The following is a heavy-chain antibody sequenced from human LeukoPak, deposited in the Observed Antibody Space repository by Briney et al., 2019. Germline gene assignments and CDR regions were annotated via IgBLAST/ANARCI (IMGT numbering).Heavy chain of an antibody. Sequence: GGSLRLSCAASGFTFSSYSMNWVRQAPGKGLEWVSSISSSSSKIYYADSVKGRFTISRDNAKNSLYLQMNSLSAEDTAVYYCARDPIGVEDAFDIWGQGTLVTVSS. V-gene: IGHV3-21*01. CDR2: ISSSSSKI. D-gene: IGHD3-3*01. CDR3: ARDPIGVEDAFDI. J-gene: IGHJ3*02. CDR1: GFTFSSYS.